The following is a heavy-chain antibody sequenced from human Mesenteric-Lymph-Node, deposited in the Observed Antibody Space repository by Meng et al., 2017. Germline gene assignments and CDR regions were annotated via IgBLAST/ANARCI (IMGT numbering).Heavy chain of an antibody. J-gene: IGHJ4*02. V-gene: IGHV4-39*07. CDR2: IYYSGST. CDR1: GGSISSSSYY. D-gene: IGHD3-10*01. CDR3: ARVDYYGSGHYYFDY. Sequence: SETLSLTCTVSGGSISSSSYYWGWIRQPPGKGLEWIGSIYYSGSTYYNPSLKSRVTILVDTSNNQFSLKLSSVTAADTAVYYCARVDYYGSGHYYFDYWGQGTLVTVSS.